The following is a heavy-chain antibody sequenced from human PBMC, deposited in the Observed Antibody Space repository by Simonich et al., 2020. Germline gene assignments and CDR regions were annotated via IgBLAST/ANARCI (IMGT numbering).Heavy chain of an antibody. CDR2: RIPILGIA. Sequence: QLQLVQSGAEVKKPGSSVKVFCKASGGTFSSYAISWVRQASGKGLEWKGGRIPILGIANYEQKFQGRVTITAVKSTSTDYTELSSLRSEATAVYYCARGGLVDRRIVYYYYMDVWGKGTTVTVSS. V-gene: IGHV1-69*09. CDR1: GGTFSSYA. CDR3: ARGGLVDRRIVYYYYMDV. J-gene: IGHJ6*03. D-gene: IGHD5-12*01.